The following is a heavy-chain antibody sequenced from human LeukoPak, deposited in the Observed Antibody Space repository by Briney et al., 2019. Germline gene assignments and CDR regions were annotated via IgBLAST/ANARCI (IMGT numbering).Heavy chain of an antibody. D-gene: IGHD3-22*01. CDR3: AIAAPMNYYDSSGYK. Sequence: GGCLRLSCAASGFTFSSYSMNWVRQAPGKGLEWVSSISSSSYIYYADSVKGRFTISRDNAKNSLYLQMNSLRAEDTAVYYCAIAAPMNYYDSSGYKWGQGTMVTVSS. CDR2: ISSSSYI. CDR1: GFTFSSYS. V-gene: IGHV3-21*01. J-gene: IGHJ3*01.